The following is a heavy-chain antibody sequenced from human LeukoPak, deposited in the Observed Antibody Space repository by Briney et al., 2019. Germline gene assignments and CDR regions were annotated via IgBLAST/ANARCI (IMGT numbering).Heavy chain of an antibody. V-gene: IGHV3-48*01. CDR1: GFTFSSYS. CDR2: VSGSSSTI. D-gene: IGHD4-17*01. CDR3: ARDRYGDPTQEYFQH. J-gene: IGHJ1*01. Sequence: GGSLRLSCAASGFTFSSYSMNWVRQAPGKGLEWVSYVSGSSSTIYYADSVKGRSTISRDNAKNSLYLQMNSLRAEDTAVYYCARDRYGDPTQEYFQHWGQGTLVTVSS.